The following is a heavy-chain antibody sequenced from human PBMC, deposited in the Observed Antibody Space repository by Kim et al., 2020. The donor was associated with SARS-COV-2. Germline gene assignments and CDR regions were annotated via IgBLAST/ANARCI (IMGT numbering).Heavy chain of an antibody. Sequence: KYIPALKRRVNITTDTSKTQFSLKLSSVTAADTAVYYCARGGGVFTYWGQGTLVIVSS. V-gene: IGHV4-34*01. D-gene: IGHD2-8*01. CDR3: ARGGGVFTY. J-gene: IGHJ4*02.